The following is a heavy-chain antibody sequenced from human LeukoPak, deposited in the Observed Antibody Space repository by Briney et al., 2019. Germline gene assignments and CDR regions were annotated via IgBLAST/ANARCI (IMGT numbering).Heavy chain of an antibody. CDR2: ISAYNGNT. CDR1: GYTFTDYY. D-gene: IGHD1-7*01. V-gene: IGHV1-18*04. Sequence: GASVKVSCKASGYTFTDYYMHWVRQAPGQGLEWMGWISAYNGNTNYAQKLQGRVTMTTDTSTSTAYMELRSLRSDDTAVYYCARGAPMWNYEQNWFDPWGQGTLVTVSS. CDR3: ARGAPMWNYEQNWFDP. J-gene: IGHJ5*02.